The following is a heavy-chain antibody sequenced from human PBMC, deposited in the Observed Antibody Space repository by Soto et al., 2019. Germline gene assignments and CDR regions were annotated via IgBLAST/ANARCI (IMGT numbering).Heavy chain of an antibody. V-gene: IGHV1-2*04. D-gene: IGHD2-15*01. CDR2: INPNSGGT. CDR1: GYTFTGYY. Sequence: QVQLVQSGAEVKKPGASVKVSCKASGYTFTGYYMHWVRQAPGQGLEWMGWINPNSGGTNYAQKLQGWFTRTRDTSISTAYMELSRLRSDDTAVYYCARGPVVVVAATPMYYYYYGMDVWGQGTTVTVSS. CDR3: ARGPVVVVAATPMYYYYYGMDV. J-gene: IGHJ6*02.